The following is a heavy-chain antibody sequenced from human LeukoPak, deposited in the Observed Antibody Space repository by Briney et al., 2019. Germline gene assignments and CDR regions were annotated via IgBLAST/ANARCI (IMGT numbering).Heavy chain of an antibody. CDR2: IRSKAYGGTT. CDR3: IRGGANSPFDY. CDR1: GFTFGDYT. Sequence: GGSLRLSCTASGFTFGDYTMSWFRQAPGKGLEWVGFIRSKAYGGTTEDAASVKGRFTISRDDSKSIAYLQMNSLKTEDTAVSYCIRGGANSPFDYWGQGTLVTVSS. J-gene: IGHJ4*02. D-gene: IGHD1-1*01. V-gene: IGHV3-49*03.